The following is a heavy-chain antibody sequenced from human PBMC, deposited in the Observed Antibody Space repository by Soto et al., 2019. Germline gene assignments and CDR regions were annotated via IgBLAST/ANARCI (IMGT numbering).Heavy chain of an antibody. D-gene: IGHD6-19*01. V-gene: IGHV4-61*08. Sequence: SETLSLTCTVSDDSFRGAEYYWSWIRQPLGKGPEWIGYTYYNGDTKYNPALRSRVTMSEDTSKNQFSLRLSSVTAADTAVYFCARGPAYIDGWRTFDLWGRGILVTVAS. CDR1: DDSFRGAEYY. J-gene: IGHJ5*02. CDR3: ARGPAYIDGWRTFDL. CDR2: TYYNGDT.